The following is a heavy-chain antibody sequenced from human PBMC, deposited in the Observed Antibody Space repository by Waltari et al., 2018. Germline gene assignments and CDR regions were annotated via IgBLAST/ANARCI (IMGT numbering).Heavy chain of an antibody. CDR2: MTHSGST. Sequence: QVQLQQWGAGLLKPSETLSLTCAVHGGSFSGYYWSWIPQPPGTGLEWMGGMTHSGSTNYNPSLKSRVTIAVDTSKNQCALKLGSVTAADTAVYYCGRLLRWQQVWDYWGQGTLVTVSS. CDR3: GRLLRWQQVWDY. J-gene: IGHJ4*02. V-gene: IGHV4-34*01. D-gene: IGHD6-13*01. CDR1: GGSFSGYY.